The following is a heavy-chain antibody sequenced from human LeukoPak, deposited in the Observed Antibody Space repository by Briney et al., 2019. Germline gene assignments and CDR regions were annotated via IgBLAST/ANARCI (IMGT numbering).Heavy chain of an antibody. V-gene: IGHV3-23*01. D-gene: IGHD3-3*01. CDR1: GFTFSSYA. CDR3: AKAPDFWSGYYNWFDP. CDR2: ISGSGGST. Sequence: GGSLRPSCAASGFTFSSYATSWVRQAPGKGLEWVSAISGSGGSTYYADSVKGRFTISRDNSKNTLYLQMNSLRAEDTAVYYCAKAPDFWSGYYNWFDPWGQGTLVTVSS. J-gene: IGHJ5*02.